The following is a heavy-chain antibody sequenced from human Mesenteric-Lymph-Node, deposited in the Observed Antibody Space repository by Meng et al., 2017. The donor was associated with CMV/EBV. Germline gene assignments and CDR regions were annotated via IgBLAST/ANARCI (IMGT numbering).Heavy chain of an antibody. J-gene: IGHJ5*02. Sequence: SETLSLTCAVYGGSFSGYYWSWIRQPPGKGLEWIGEINHSGSTNYNPSLKSRVTISVDTSKNQFSLKLSSVTAADTAVYYCARETIGWFDPWGQGTLVTVSS. CDR3: ARETIGWFDP. D-gene: IGHD1-7*01. CDR2: INHSGST. CDR1: GGSFSGYY. V-gene: IGHV4-34*01.